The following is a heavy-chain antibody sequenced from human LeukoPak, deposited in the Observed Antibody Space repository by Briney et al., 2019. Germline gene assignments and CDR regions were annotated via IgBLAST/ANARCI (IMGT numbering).Heavy chain of an antibody. J-gene: IGHJ4*02. D-gene: IGHD1-1*01. CDR2: ISSSGGAI. CDR1: GFTFSDYY. V-gene: IGHV3-11*04. CDR3: ARGRRTNEY. Sequence: GGSLRLSCAASGFTFSDYYMSWIRQAPGKGLECVSYISSSGGAIYYADSVKGRFTISRDDAKNSLYLQLNSLRVEDTAVYYCARGRRTNEYWGQGTLVTVSS.